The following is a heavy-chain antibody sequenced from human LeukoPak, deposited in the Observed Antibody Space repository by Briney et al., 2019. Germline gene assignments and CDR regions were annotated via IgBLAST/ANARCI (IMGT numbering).Heavy chain of an antibody. D-gene: IGHD6-13*01. CDR3: ARHIQQQLVWYNWFDP. CDR1: GGSISSHY. CDR2: IYYSGST. Sequence: SETLSLTCTVSGGSISSHYWSWIRQPPGKGLEWIGYIYYSGSTNYNPSLKSRVTISVDTSKNQFSLKLSPVTAADTAVYYCARHIQQQLVWYNWFDPWGQGTLVTVSS. V-gene: IGHV4-59*08. J-gene: IGHJ5*02.